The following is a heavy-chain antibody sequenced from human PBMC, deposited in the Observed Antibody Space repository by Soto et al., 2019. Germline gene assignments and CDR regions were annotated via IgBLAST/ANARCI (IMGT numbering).Heavy chain of an antibody. CDR1: GFTFNNYG. CDR2: VSKSGYT. V-gene: IGHV3-21*01. J-gene: IGHJ4*02. Sequence: GGSLRLSCTVSGFTFNNYGINWVRQAPGKGLEWVSSVSKSGYTYYSDSVKGRFTISRDNAKNSVSLQMNTLRVEDTAVYYCAREDSIIIPAVSDFWGQGTLVTVSS. CDR3: AREDSIIIPAVSDF. D-gene: IGHD2-2*01.